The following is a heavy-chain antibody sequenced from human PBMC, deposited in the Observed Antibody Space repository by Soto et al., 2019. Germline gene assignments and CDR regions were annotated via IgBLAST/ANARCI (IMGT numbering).Heavy chain of an antibody. V-gene: IGHV1-18*01. D-gene: IGHD3-3*01. Sequence: ASVKVSCKASGYTFNSYGISWVRQAPGQGLEWMGWISAYNGNTNYAQKLQGRVTMTTDTSTSTAYMELRSLRSDDTAVYYCARDQEGITIFGVVINFDYWGQGTLVTVSS. CDR2: ISAYNGNT. CDR1: GYTFNSYG. CDR3: ARDQEGITIFGVVINFDY. J-gene: IGHJ4*02.